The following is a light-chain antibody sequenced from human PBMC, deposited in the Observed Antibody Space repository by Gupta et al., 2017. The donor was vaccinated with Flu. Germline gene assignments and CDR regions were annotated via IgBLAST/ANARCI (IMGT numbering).Light chain of an antibody. V-gene: IGLV2-11*01. CDR2: DVS. J-gene: IGLJ3*02. CDR1: SSDVGGYNY. CDR3: CSYAGSYTWV. Sequence: QSALTQPRPGSGSPGQSVTISCTGTSSDVGGYNYVSWYQQHPGKAPKLMIYDVSKRPSGVPDRFSGSKSGNTASLTISGLQAEDEADYYCCSYAGSYTWVFGGGTKLTVL.